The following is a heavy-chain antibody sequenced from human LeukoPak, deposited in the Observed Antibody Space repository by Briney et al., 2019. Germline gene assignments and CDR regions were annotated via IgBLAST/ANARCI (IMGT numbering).Heavy chain of an antibody. Sequence: GGSLRLSCAASGFTFSDYWMTWVRQAPGKGLEWVSGINWNGGSTGYADSVKGRFTISRDNAKNSLYLQMNSLRAEDTALYYCARQPLEWELPYYFDYWGQETLVTVSS. V-gene: IGHV3-20*04. D-gene: IGHD1-26*01. CDR1: GFTFSDYW. CDR2: INWNGGST. CDR3: ARQPLEWELPYYFDY. J-gene: IGHJ4*02.